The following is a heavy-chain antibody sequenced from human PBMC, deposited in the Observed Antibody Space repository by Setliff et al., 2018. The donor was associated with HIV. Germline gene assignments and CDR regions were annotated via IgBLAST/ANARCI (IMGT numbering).Heavy chain of an antibody. V-gene: IGHV3-15*01. D-gene: IGHD1-26*01. Sequence: GSLRPSCAASGFPFNNAWMSWVRQAPGKGMEWVGRIKSINDGGTTDYAAPVKGRFTVSRDDSKNTLYLLMNSLKTEGTAVYYCSTLSRSYWVGYYFDYWGQGTLVTVSS. CDR2: IKSINDGGTT. CDR3: STLSRSYWVGYYFDY. CDR1: GFPFNNAW. J-gene: IGHJ4*02.